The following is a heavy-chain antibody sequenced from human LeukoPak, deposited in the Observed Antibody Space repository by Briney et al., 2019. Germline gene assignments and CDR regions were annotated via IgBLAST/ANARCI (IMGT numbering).Heavy chain of an antibody. CDR3: ARAGNNWFDP. V-gene: IGHV4-59*01. J-gene: IGHJ5*02. CDR1: GDSISNSIW. CDR2: IYYSGST. Sequence: PSETLSLTCTVSGDSISNSIWWSWLRQPPGKGLEWIGYIYYSGSTSYNPSLKSRVTISVDTSKNQFSLKLSSVTAADTAVYYCARAGNNWFDPWGQGTLVTVSS.